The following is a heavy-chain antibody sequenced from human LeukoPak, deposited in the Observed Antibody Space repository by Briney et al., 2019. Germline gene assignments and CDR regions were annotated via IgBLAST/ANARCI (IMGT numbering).Heavy chain of an antibody. D-gene: IGHD6-19*01. CDR2: IYPGGTT. CDR3: ARLAVAYFDS. Sequence: GGSLRLSCAASGFTVGSNYMGWVRQAPGKGLEWVSVIYPGGTTYYPDSVKGRFTISRDNSKNTLFLQMDSLIAEDTAVYYCARLAVAYFDSWGQGTLVSVSS. V-gene: IGHV3-66*04. CDR1: GFTVGSNY. J-gene: IGHJ4*02.